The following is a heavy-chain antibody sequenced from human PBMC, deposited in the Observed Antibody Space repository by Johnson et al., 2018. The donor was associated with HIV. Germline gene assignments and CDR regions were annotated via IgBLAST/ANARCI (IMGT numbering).Heavy chain of an antibody. CDR3: ARDCTGGVCVNDAFDI. CDR1: GFTFSSYA. J-gene: IGHJ3*02. V-gene: IGHV3-30*04. D-gene: IGHD2-8*02. CDR2: ISYDGSNK. Sequence: QVQLVESGGGVVQPGRSLRLSCAASGFTFSSYAMHWVRQAPGKGLEWVAVISYDGSNKYYADSVKGRFTISRDNSKNTLYLQMNSLRAEDTAVYYCARDCTGGVCVNDAFDIWGQGTMVTDSS.